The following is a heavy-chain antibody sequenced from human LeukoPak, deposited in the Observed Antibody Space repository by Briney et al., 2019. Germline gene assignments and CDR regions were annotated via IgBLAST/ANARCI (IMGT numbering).Heavy chain of an antibody. CDR3: ASWRAHYYGSGSYSETIDY. Sequence: SETLSLTCTVSGGSISSSSYYWGWIRQPPGKGLEWIGSIYYSGSTYYNPSLKSRVTISVDTSKNQFSLKLSSVTAADTAVYYCASWRAHYYGSGSYSETIDYWGQGTLVTVSS. CDR1: GGSISSSSYY. J-gene: IGHJ4*02. V-gene: IGHV4-39*01. CDR2: IYYSGST. D-gene: IGHD3-10*01.